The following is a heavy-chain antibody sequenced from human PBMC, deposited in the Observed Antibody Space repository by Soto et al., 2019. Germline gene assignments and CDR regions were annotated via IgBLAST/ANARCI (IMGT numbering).Heavy chain of an antibody. D-gene: IGHD6-13*01. CDR2: IYTSGST. V-gene: IGHV4-4*07. CDR1: GGSISSYY. J-gene: IGHJ6*02. CDR3: ARDRKQLATYGMDV. Sequence: SSETLSLTCTVSGGSISSYYWSWIRQPAGKGLEWIGRIYTSGSTNYNPSLKSRVTMSVDTSKNQFSLKLSSVTAADTAVYYCARDRKQLATYGMDVWGQGTTVTVSS.